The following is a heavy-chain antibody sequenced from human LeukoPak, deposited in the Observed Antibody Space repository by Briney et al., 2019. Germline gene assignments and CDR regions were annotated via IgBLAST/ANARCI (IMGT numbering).Heavy chain of an antibody. D-gene: IGHD1-26*01. J-gene: IGHJ6*03. CDR1: GYTFSSYG. CDR3: ARRTVVGATIYYYYYMDV. V-gene: IGHV1-18*01. Sequence: SVKVSCKASGYTFSSYGISWVRQAPGQGLEWMGWISAYNGNTNYAQKLQGRVTMTTDTSTSTAYMELRSLRSDNTAVYYCARRTVVGATIYYYYYMDVWGKGTTVTISS. CDR2: ISAYNGNT.